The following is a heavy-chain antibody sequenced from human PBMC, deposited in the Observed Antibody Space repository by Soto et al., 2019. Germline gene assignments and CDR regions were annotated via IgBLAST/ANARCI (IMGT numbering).Heavy chain of an antibody. J-gene: IGHJ4*02. CDR2: ISYDGSNK. CDR1: GLTYSSYR. Sequence: VRPQRVPCAACGLTYSSYRMYPDRQTPGKGLEWVAVISYDGSNKYYADSVKGRFTISRDNSENTLYLQMNSLRAEDTAVYYCAKERVVVAATDFDYWGQGTLVTVSS. D-gene: IGHD2-15*01. CDR3: AKERVVVAATDFDY. V-gene: IGHV3-30*18.